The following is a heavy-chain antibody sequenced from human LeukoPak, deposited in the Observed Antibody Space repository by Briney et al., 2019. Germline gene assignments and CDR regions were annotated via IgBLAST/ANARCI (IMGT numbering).Heavy chain of an antibody. D-gene: IGHD3-10*01. CDR3: AKIDGSGAGSSRPPIDY. CDR2: ISSSGSTI. V-gene: IGHV3-48*03. Sequence: GGSLRRSCAASGFTFSSYEMNWVRQAPGKGLEWVSYISSSGSTIYYADSVKGRFTISRDNPKNSLYLQMQRVEAKDRSIYYCAKIDGSGAGSSRPPIDYWGQGSLVTVSS. CDR1: GFTFSSYE. J-gene: IGHJ4*02.